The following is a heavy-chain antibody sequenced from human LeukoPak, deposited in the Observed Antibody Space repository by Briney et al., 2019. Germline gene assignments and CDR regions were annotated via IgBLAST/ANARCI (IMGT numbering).Heavy chain of an antibody. CDR1: GFTFSSYA. V-gene: IGHV3-30-3*01. J-gene: IGHJ4*02. CDR3: ARDPVAGNGGGFDY. CDR2: ISYDGSNK. D-gene: IGHD6-19*01. Sequence: GGSLRLSCAASGFTFSSYAMHWVRQAPGKGLEWVAVISYDGSNKYYADSVKGRFTISRDNSKNTLYLQMNSLRAEDTAVYYYARDPVAGNGGGFDYWGQGTLVTVSS.